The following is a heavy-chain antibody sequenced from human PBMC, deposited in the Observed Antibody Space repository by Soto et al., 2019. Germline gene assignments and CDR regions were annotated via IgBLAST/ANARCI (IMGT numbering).Heavy chain of an antibody. Sequence: SETLSLTCTVSGGSISSGGCYWSWIRQHPGKGLEWIGYIYYSGSTYYNPSLKSRVTISVDTSKNQFSLKLSSVTAADTAVYYCASSFTYYYDSSGFVWGQGTLVTVSS. J-gene: IGHJ1*01. CDR1: GGSISSGGCY. CDR3: ASSFTYYYDSSGFV. CDR2: IYYSGST. D-gene: IGHD3-22*01. V-gene: IGHV4-31*03.